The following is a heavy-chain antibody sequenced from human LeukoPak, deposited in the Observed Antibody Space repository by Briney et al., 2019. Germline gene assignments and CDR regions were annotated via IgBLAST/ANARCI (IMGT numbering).Heavy chain of an antibody. Sequence: AGGSLRLSCAASGFTFNTYTMNWVRQAPGKGLEWVSYISGSSGIIDYADSVRGRFTISRDNAKNSLYLQMNSLRAEGTALYYCARDSIAARRILSDYWGQGALVTVSS. J-gene: IGHJ4*02. CDR2: ISGSSGII. V-gene: IGHV3-48*01. CDR1: GFTFNTYT. CDR3: ARDSIAARRILSDY. D-gene: IGHD6-6*01.